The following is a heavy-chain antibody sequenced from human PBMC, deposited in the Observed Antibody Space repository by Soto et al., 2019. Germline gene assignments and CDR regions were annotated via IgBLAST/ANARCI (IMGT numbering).Heavy chain of an antibody. CDR1: GGSFSGYY. CDR2: INHSGST. J-gene: IGHJ5*02. Sequence: QVQLQQWGAGLLKPSETLSLTCAVYGGSFSGYYWSWIRQPPGKGLEWIGEINHSGSTNYNPSLKSRVTLSVDTSKNQFSLKPSSVTAADTAVYYCARGVSGGWYYPFDPWGQGTLVTVSS. D-gene: IGHD6-19*01. CDR3: ARGVSGGWYYPFDP. V-gene: IGHV4-34*01.